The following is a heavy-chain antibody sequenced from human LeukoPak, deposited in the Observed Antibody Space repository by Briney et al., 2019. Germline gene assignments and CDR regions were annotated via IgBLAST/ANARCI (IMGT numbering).Heavy chain of an antibody. J-gene: IGHJ5*02. D-gene: IGHD3-3*01. Sequence: GASVKVSCKASGYIFTSYDINWVRQAAGQGLEWMGWMNPNSGDTGYAQKFQGRVTISRNTSINTAYMELSSLRSEDTAVYYCARGLTPLQLRLLEAWFDPWGQGTLVTVSS. CDR3: ARGLTPLQLRLLEAWFDP. V-gene: IGHV1-8*03. CDR2: MNPNSGDT. CDR1: GYIFTSYD.